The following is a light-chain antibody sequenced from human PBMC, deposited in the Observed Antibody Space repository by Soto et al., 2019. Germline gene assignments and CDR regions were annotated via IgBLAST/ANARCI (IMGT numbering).Light chain of an antibody. J-gene: IGKJ1*01. V-gene: IGKV1-5*03. CDR1: QSISTW. CDR2: KAS. CDR3: QQYINRWT. Sequence: IQMTQSPSTLSASVGDRVTITCRASQSISTWLAWYQQKPGKAPKLLIYKASSLESGVPSRFSGSGSGSEFTLTFSSLQPDDFATYYCQQYINRWTFGQGTKV.